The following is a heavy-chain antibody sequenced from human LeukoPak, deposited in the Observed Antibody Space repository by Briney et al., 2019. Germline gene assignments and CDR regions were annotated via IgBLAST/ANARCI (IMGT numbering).Heavy chain of an antibody. J-gene: IGHJ6*02. CDR2: IIPIFWIT. Sequence: SVTVSYQASRGTFRHYAISCVRQAPGQGRAGMGRIIPIFWITKYAQKFQGRVTITADKSTSTAYMELSSLRSEDTAVYYCARDRGVVIDTYYSDNYGMDVWGRGTTVTVSS. D-gene: IGHD2-21*01. CDR1: RGTFRHYA. CDR3: ARDRGVVIDTYYSDNYGMDV. V-gene: IGHV1-69*04.